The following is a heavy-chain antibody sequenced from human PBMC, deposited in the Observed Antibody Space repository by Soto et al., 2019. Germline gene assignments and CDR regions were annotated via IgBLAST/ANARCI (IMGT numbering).Heavy chain of an antibody. CDR2: ISAGSDAI. Sequence: EGQLVESGGGLVLPGGSLRLSCAASGFIFSTYTLNWVRQAPGKGLEWVSYISAGSDAIHYADSVKGRFTVSRDNAKNSLFLQMNSLRDEDTAVYYCARLYTTSRVGAGVDPWGQGTLVTVSS. CDR1: GFIFSTYT. J-gene: IGHJ5*02. D-gene: IGHD3-16*01. CDR3: ARLYTTSRVGAGVDP. V-gene: IGHV3-48*02.